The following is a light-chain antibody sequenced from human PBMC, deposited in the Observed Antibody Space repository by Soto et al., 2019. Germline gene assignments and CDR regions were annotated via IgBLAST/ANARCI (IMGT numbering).Light chain of an antibody. V-gene: IGKV3-20*01. CDR3: QHYLDSPWA. Sequence: EIVLRQAPATLSLCTRERATLSCRASQSDTGNYLAWYRQKHGQTARILIFSASRKATGNPDRYSGSGYRKDFTLTIFRLEPEDFPVYHCQHYLDSPWAFGHGTNVAIK. CDR2: SAS. CDR1: QSDTGNY. J-gene: IGKJ1*01.